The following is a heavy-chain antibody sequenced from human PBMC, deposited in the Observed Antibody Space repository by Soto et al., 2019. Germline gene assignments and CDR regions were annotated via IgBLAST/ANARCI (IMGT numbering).Heavy chain of an antibody. J-gene: IGHJ4*02. V-gene: IGHV3-23*01. CDR2: ITGSGGPT. D-gene: IGHD1-7*01. Sequence: PGGSLRLSCAASGFTFRSYAMTWVRQAPGKGLEWVSSITGSGGPTHYADSVKGRFTISRDSSKNTLYLQMNSLRAEDTAVYYCAKRGDHYPPFGNLLNCFDYWGQGARVTVSS. CDR3: AKRGDHYPPFGNLLNCFDY. CDR1: GFTFRSYA.